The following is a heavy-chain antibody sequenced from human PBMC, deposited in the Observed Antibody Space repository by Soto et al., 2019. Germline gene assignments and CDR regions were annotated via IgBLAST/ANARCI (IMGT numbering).Heavy chain of an antibody. CDR1: GGSISSSSYY. CDR3: ARGAYGSGSYPYYYYYYMDV. Sequence: QLQLQESGPGLVKPSETLSLTCTVSGGSISSSSYYWGWIRQPPGKGLEWIGSIYYSGSTYYNPSLNSRVTISVDTSKNQFSLKLSSVTAADTAVYYCARGAYGSGSYPYYYYYYMDVWGKGTTVTVSS. D-gene: IGHD3-10*01. V-gene: IGHV4-39*01. CDR2: IYYSGST. J-gene: IGHJ6*03.